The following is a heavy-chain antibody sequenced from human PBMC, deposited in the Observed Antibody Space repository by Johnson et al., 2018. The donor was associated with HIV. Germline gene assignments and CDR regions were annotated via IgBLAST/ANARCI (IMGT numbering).Heavy chain of an antibody. CDR1: GFTFSGSA. CDR3: TRRIAAAGISVAAFDI. CDR2: IRSKANSYAT. J-gene: IGHJ3*02. D-gene: IGHD6-13*01. V-gene: IGHV3-73*01. Sequence: EVQLVESGGGVVQPGGSLKLSCAASGFTFSGSAMHWVRQASGKGLEWVGRIRSKANSYATAYAASVKGRFTISRDDSNNTAYLQMNSLKTEDTAVYYCTRRIAAAGISVAAFDIWGQGTMVTVSS.